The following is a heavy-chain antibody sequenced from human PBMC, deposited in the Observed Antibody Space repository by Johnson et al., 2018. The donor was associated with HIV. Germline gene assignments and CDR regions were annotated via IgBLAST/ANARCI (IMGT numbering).Heavy chain of an antibody. D-gene: IGHD6-6*01. CDR3: ARAERSSSGVDAFDI. J-gene: IGHJ3*02. Sequence: QVQLVESGGGVVQPGRSLRLSCAASGFTFSNYAVHWLRQTPGKGLEWVAVISYDGTKKYYADSVKGRFTISRDNSKNTLYLQMNSLRAEDTAVYYCARAERSSSGVDAFDIWGQGTMVTVSS. V-gene: IGHV3-30*04. CDR1: GFTFSNYA. CDR2: ISYDGTKK.